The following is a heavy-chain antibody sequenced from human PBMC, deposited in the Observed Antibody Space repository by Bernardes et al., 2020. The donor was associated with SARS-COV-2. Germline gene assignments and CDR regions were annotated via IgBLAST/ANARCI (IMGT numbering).Heavy chain of an antibody. V-gene: IGHV4-59*01. Sequence: SETLSLTCTVSGGSISRYYWSWTRQPPGKGLEWIGYIHYNGSTDYNPSLKSRGTISVDTSKNQFSLKLSSVTAADTAVYYCARGGWELGYWGQGTLFTVSS. J-gene: IGHJ4*02. CDR2: IHYNGST. D-gene: IGHD1-26*01. CDR1: GGSISRYY. CDR3: ARGGWELGY.